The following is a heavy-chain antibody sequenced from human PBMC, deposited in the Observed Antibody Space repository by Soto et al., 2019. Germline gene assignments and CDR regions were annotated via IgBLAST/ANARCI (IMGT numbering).Heavy chain of an antibody. V-gene: IGHV4-30-4*08. CDR3: AKYQTTEFDP. Sequence: PSETLSLTCSVSGASIGSGDDYWTWIRQSQAKGLQWIGYISDSGSTFSNPSLRSRLTIALDTSKNHFSLKLNSVTAADTAVYYCAKYQTTEFDPWGKGIPVTVSS. CDR1: GASIGSGDDY. CDR2: ISDSGST. D-gene: IGHD1-1*01. J-gene: IGHJ5*02.